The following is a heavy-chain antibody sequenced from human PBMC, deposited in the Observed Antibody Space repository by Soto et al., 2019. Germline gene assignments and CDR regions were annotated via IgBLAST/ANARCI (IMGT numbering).Heavy chain of an antibody. J-gene: IGHJ3*02. D-gene: IGHD2-15*01. CDR3: AGVSLLGYCDATTCYRYAFDI. CDR1: GGSISSSTYY. Sequence: QLQLQESGPGLVKSSETLSLTCTVSGGSISSSTYYWGWIRQPPGQGLEWIGTIYYTGSTYYNPSLKSRITMSEDTSKNQFSLRLSSVTATDTAVYYCAGVSLLGYCDATTCYRYAFDIWGQGTMVTVSS. V-gene: IGHV4-39*01. CDR2: IYYTGST.